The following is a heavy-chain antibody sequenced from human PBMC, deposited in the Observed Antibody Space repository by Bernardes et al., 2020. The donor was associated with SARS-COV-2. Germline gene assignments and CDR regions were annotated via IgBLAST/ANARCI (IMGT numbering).Heavy chain of an antibody. CDR2: ISGPGRT. Sequence: SLRLSREASGFTFSTYAMSWVRHAPVKGLEWVSDISGPGRTYYADSVKGRFIISRDNSKNTLYLEMNSLRAEDTAVYYCAKELAYGTTWRDYKYYFGMDVWGQGTTVTVSS. CDR3: AKELAYGTTWRDYKYYFGMDV. J-gene: IGHJ6*02. V-gene: IGHV3-23*01. D-gene: IGHD2-8*01. CDR1: GFTFSTYA.